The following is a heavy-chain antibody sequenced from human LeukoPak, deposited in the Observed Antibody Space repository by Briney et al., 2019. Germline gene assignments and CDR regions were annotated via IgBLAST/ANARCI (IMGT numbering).Heavy chain of an antibody. CDR1: GFTFSSYG. V-gene: IGHV3-30*02. D-gene: IGHD3-3*01. CDR2: IRYDGSNK. J-gene: IGHJ6*03. CDR3: AKEGLRIFGVTRDYYYYMDV. Sequence: PGGSLTLSCAASGFTFSSYGMHWVRQAPGKGLEWVAFIRYDGSNKYYADSVKGRFTISRDNSKNTMYLQMNSLRAEDTAVYYCAKEGLRIFGVTRDYYYYMDVWGKGTTVTVSS.